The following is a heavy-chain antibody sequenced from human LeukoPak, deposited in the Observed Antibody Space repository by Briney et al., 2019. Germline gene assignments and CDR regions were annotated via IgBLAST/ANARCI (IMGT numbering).Heavy chain of an antibody. J-gene: IGHJ4*02. CDR1: GFTFSTYG. D-gene: IGHD7-27*01. CDR2: IVSDGGRA. CDR3: ARDSITEDNSLDY. V-gene: IGHV3-33*05. Sequence: GGSLRLSCSASGFTFSTYGMQWVRQTPGKGLEWVAVIVSDGGRAHYGDSVRGRFTISRDNSKNTLYLQVNSLRAEDTAVYYCARDSITEDNSLDYWGRGILVTVSS.